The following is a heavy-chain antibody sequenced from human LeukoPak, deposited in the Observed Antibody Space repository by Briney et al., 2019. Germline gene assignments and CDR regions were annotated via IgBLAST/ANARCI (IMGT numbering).Heavy chain of an antibody. CDR2: ISGSGGST. J-gene: IGHJ5*02. Sequence: GGSLRLSCAASGFTFSSYAMSWVRQAPGKGLEWVSAISGSGGSTYYADSVKGRFTISRDNSKNTLYLQMNSLRAEDTAVYYCAKGPRNFWSGYPNINWFDPWGQGTLVTVSS. V-gene: IGHV3-23*01. CDR3: AKGPRNFWSGYPNINWFDP. CDR1: GFTFSSYA. D-gene: IGHD3-3*01.